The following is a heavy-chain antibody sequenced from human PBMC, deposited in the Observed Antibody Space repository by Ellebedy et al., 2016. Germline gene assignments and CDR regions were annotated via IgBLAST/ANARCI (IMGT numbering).Heavy chain of an antibody. D-gene: IGHD2-2*01. CDR1: GFTFSSYA. Sequence: GGSLRLSXAASGFTFSSYAMSWVRQAPGKGLEWVSAISVSGGSTYYADSVKGRFTISRDNSKNTLYLQMNSLRAEDTAVYYCAKTPVLVVVPAAKGPWFDPWGQGTLVTVSS. CDR3: AKTPVLVVVPAAKGPWFDP. J-gene: IGHJ5*02. CDR2: ISVSGGST. V-gene: IGHV3-23*01.